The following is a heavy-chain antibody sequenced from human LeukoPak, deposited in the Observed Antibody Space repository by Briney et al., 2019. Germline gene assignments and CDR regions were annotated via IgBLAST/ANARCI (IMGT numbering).Heavy chain of an antibody. CDR3: ARECGDLDYFDY. V-gene: IGHV4-31*03. CDR2: IYNSGTT. CDR1: GGSISSGGYY. D-gene: IGHD4-17*01. J-gene: IGHJ4*02. Sequence: SETLSLTCTVSGGSISSGGYYWSWIRQHPGKGLEWIGYIYNSGTTYYNPSLKSRVTISVDTSKNQFSLKLSSVTAADTAVYYCARECGDLDYFDYWGQGTLVTVSS.